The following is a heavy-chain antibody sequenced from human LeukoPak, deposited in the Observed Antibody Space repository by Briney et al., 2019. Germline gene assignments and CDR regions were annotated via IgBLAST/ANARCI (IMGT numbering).Heavy chain of an antibody. Sequence: GGSLRLSCAASGFIFSSYAMHWVRQAPGKGLEYVSAVTNNGGITYYANSVRGRFTISRDNSKNTLYLQMGSLRPEDMAVYYCARVGATAETANAFDIWGQGTMVTVSS. CDR3: ARVGATAETANAFDI. CDR2: VTNNGGIT. CDR1: GFIFSSYA. J-gene: IGHJ3*02. D-gene: IGHD1-26*01. V-gene: IGHV3-64*01.